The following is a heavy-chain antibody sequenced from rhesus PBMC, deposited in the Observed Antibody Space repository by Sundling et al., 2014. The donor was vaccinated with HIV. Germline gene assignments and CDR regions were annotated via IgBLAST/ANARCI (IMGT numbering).Heavy chain of an antibody. CDR1: GFSISTAGTG. CDR3: ARATPTRFXV. J-gene: IGHJ5-1*01. V-gene: IGHV2-95*01. D-gene: IGHD1-1*01. Sequence: QVTLKESGPALVKPTQTLTLTCTFSGFSISTAGTGVGWIRQAPGKALKWLATIYWNDSEYYSVSLGSRLTISKDTSKNQVVLKMTNMDPVDTATYYCARATPTRFXVWAGTXWSTVSS. CDR2: IYWNDSE.